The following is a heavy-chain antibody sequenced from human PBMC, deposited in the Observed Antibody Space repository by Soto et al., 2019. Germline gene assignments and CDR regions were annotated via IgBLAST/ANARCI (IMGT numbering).Heavy chain of an antibody. CDR2: IGAGNGNT. D-gene: IGHD3-16*01. CDR1: GYTFTSYA. V-gene: IGHV1-3*01. J-gene: IGHJ6*02. CDR3: ARDGGGGYYYGMDV. Sequence: ASVKVSCKASGYTFTSYAMHWVRQAPGQRLEWMGWIGAGNGNTKYSQKFQGRVTITRDTSASTAYMELSSLRSEDTAVYYCARDGGGGYYYGMDVWGQGTTVTVSS.